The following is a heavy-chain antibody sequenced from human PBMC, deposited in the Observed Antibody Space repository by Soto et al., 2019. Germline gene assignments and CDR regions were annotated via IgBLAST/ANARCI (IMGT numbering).Heavy chain of an antibody. CDR3: ARDSIVVPAAIMVSNWFDP. D-gene: IGHD2-2*01. CDR1: GYTFTSYG. V-gene: IGHV1-18*01. CDR2: ISAYNGNT. Sequence: ASVKVSCKASGYTFTSYGISWVRQAPGQGLEWMGWISAYNGNTNYAQKFQDRVTMTTDTSTSTAYMELRSLRSDDTAVYYCARDSIVVPAAIMVSNWFDPWGQGTLVTVSS. J-gene: IGHJ5*02.